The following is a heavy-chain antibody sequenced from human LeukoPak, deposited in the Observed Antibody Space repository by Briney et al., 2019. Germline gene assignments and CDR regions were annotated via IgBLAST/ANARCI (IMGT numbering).Heavy chain of an antibody. CDR2: ISGSGGST. V-gene: IGHV3-23*01. D-gene: IGHD3-10*01. CDR3: AKVTNLDTDVYYGSGSFGFDY. Sequence: GGTLRLSCAASGFTFSSYGMSWVRQAPGKGLEWVSAISGSGGSTYYADSVKGRFTISRDNSKNTLYLQMNSLRAEDTAVYYCAKVTNLDTDVYYGSGSFGFDYWGQGTLVTVSS. CDR1: GFTFSSYG. J-gene: IGHJ4*02.